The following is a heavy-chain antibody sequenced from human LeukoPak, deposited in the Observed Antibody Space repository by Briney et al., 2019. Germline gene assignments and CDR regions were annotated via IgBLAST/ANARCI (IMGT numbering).Heavy chain of an antibody. CDR3: VRHLSRSSGTYSPPYFDY. Sequence: GRSLRLSCAASGFTFSNYWTCWVRQAPAKGRECVANIKEDGREKYYVDSVKDGFTISRDNAKNSLYLQMDTLRVDDTAVHSCVRHLSRSSGTYSPPYFDYWGQGTLVTVSS. D-gene: IGHD1-26*01. V-gene: IGHV3-7*01. CDR2: IKEDGREK. J-gene: IGHJ4*02. CDR1: GFTFSNYW.